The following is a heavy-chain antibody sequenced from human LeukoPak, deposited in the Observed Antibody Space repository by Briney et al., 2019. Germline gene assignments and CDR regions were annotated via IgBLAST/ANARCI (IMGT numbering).Heavy chain of an antibody. CDR3: ARAPSGYDGFDI. V-gene: IGHV1-18*01. D-gene: IGHD5-12*01. J-gene: IGHJ3*02. CDR1: GYTFTSYG. CDR2: ISAYNGNT. Sequence: ASVKVSCKASGYTFTSYGISWVRQAPGQGLEWMGWISAYNGNTNYAQKLQGRVTMTRDTSTSTVYMELSSLRSEDTAVYYCARAPSGYDGFDIWGQGTMVTVSS.